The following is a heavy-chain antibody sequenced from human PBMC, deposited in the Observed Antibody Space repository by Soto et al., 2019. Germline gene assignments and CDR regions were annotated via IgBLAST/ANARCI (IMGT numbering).Heavy chain of an antibody. D-gene: IGHD3-16*01. CDR1: GFTFSSFA. CDR3: AKVPRGSQNPSPFDY. J-gene: IGHJ4*02. Sequence: PGGSLRLSCAASGFTFSSFAMSWVRQAPGKGLEWVSAISGSGGSTYYADSVEGRFTISRDNSKNTLYLQMNSLRAEDTAVYYCAKVPRGSQNPSPFDYWGQGTLVTVSS. CDR2: ISGSGGST. V-gene: IGHV3-23*01.